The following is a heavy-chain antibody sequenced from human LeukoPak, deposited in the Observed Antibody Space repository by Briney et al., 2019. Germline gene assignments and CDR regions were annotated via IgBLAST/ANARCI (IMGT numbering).Heavy chain of an antibody. CDR3: AKDRGKGSISLSEMDV. CDR1: GFTFSNYA. V-gene: IGHV3-23*01. CDR2: ISARGGTT. D-gene: IGHD2-21*01. Sequence: PGGSLRLSCAASGFTFSNYAMSWVRQAPGEGLEWVSGISARGGTTYFADSVRGRFTISRDNSKNTLYLQMNTLTAGDTALYYCAKDRGKGSISLSEMDVWGQGTTVIVS. J-gene: IGHJ6*02.